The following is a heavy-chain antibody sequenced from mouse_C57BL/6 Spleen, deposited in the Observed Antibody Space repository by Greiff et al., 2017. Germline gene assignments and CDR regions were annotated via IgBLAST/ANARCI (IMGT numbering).Heavy chain of an antibody. CDR3: ARAQVVAPRGT. CDR2: ISDGGSYT. J-gene: IGHJ2*01. CDR1: GFTFSSYA. Sequence: DVQLVESGGGLVKPGGSLKLSCAASGFTFSSYAMSWVRQTPEKRLEWVATISDGGSYTYYPANVQGRFTISRDNAKNNLYLQMSHLQSEDTAMYYCARAQVVAPRGTWGQGTTLTVSS. V-gene: IGHV5-4*01. D-gene: IGHD3-2*02.